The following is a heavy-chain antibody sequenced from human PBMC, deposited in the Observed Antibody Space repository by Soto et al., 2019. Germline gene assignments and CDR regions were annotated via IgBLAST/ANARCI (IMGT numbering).Heavy chain of an antibody. Sequence: GASVKVSCKASGYTFTGYYMHWVRQAPGQGLEWMGWINPNSGGTNYAQKFQGWVTMTRDTSISTAYMELSRLRSDDTAVYYCARELRYSSSSDDYWGQGTLVTVSS. J-gene: IGHJ4*02. CDR1: GYTFTGYY. D-gene: IGHD6-6*01. CDR3: ARELRYSSSSDDY. CDR2: INPNSGGT. V-gene: IGHV1-2*04.